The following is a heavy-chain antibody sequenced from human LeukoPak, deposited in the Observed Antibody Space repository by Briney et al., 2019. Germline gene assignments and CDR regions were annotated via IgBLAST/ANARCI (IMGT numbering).Heavy chain of an antibody. CDR1: GFTFSNYE. J-gene: IGHJ4*02. V-gene: IGHV3-48*03. CDR3: ARDYGGSSPFDY. D-gene: IGHD4-23*01. Sequence: GGSLRLSCAASGFTFSNYEMHWVRQAPGKGLGWVSYISSSGSDIYYADSVKGRFTISRDNAKNSLYLHMNSLRAEDTAVYYCARDYGGSSPFDYWGQGTLVTVSS. CDR2: ISSSGSDI.